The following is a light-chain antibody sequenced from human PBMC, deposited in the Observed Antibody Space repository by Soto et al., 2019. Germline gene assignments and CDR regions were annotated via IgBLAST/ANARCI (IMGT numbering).Light chain of an antibody. V-gene: IGLV3-21*02. Sequence: SYVLTQPPSVSVAPGQTAKITCGGNNIGSKSVHWYQQKPGQAPALVVYDDSVRPSGIPERFSGSNSGNTATLTICRVEAGDEADYYCQVWDSTSDHVVFGGGTKLTVL. CDR3: QVWDSTSDHVV. J-gene: IGLJ2*01. CDR1: NIGSKS. CDR2: DDS.